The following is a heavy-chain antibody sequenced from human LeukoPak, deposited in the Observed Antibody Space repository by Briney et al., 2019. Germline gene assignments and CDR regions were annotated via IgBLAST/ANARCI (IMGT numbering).Heavy chain of an antibody. CDR1: GASFTDYY. Sequence: SETLSLTCAVYGASFTDYYWSWIRQFPGKGLEWIGEIHHNAGTNYNPSLKSRVNISIDTSKNQFSLKLPSVTAADTAVFYCARGPVRDDGLTGNSYYYGLGVWGQGTTVTVSS. D-gene: IGHD3-9*01. J-gene: IGHJ6*02. CDR3: ARGPVRDDGLTGNSYYYGLGV. V-gene: IGHV4-34*01. CDR2: IHHNAGT.